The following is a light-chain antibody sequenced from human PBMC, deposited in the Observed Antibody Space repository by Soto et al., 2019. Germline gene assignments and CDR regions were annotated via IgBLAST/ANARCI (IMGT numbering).Light chain of an antibody. CDR1: QSVRSNY. V-gene: IGKV3-20*01. CDR3: QQYGSSPLT. CDR2: DAS. Sequence: EIVLTQSPDTLSLSPGERATLSCRASQSVRSNYLAWYQQKPGQAPRFLIYDASSRATGIPDRFSGSGSGTDFTLTISRLAPEDSAVYYCQQYGSSPLTFGGGTKVEIK. J-gene: IGKJ4*01.